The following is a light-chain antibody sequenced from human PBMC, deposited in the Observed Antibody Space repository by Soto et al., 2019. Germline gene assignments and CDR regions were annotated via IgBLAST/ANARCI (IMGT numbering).Light chain of an antibody. CDR1: QGISSY. J-gene: IGKJ4*01. CDR2: ETS. V-gene: IGKV1-9*01. Sequence: DTQLTQSPSFLSASVGDRVTITCRASQGISSYLAWYPQKLGKAPKLLIYETSTLQSGVPSRFSGSESGTEFTLTINSLQPEDFATYFCLQLNSYPLTFGGGTRVEIK. CDR3: LQLNSYPLT.